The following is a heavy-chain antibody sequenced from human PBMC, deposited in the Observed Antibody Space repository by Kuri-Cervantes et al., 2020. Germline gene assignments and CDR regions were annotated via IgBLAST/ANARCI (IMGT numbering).Heavy chain of an antibody. V-gene: IGHV4-59*02. CDR3: ARVVLPTTLPLTGSDYYHMDV. J-gene: IGHJ6*03. CDR1: GASVNHYY. CDR2: IFYSGET. Sequence: SEILSLTCVASGASVNHYYWSWVRQPPGRGLEWIGFIFYSGETNYNPSLKSRVSISMDPSKSQFSLRLTSVTAADTAIYYCARVVLPTTLPLTGSDYYHMDVWGEGTTVTVSS. D-gene: IGHD2/OR15-2a*01.